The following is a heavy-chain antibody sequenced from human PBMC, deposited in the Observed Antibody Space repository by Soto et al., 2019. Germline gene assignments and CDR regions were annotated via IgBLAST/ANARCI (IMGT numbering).Heavy chain of an antibody. J-gene: IGHJ4*02. V-gene: IGHV3-33*01. CDR2: IWYDGSNK. CDR3: ARDAQYYYDSSGYVDY. D-gene: IGHD3-22*01. Sequence: QVQLVESGGGVVQPGRALRLSCAASGFTFSSYGMHWVRQAPGKGLEWVAVIWYDGSNKYSADYVKGRFTISRDNSKKTLYLQMNSLRAEDTAVYYCARDAQYYYDSSGYVDYWGQLTLVTVSS. CDR1: GFTFSSYG.